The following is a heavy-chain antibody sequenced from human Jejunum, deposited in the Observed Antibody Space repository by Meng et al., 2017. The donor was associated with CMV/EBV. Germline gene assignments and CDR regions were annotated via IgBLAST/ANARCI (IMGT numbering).Heavy chain of an antibody. D-gene: IGHD1-26*01. CDR2: FYSSDTY. J-gene: IGHJ4*02. CDR3: ARGPGASTREGFDY. CDR1: GGSVNNYY. V-gene: IGHV4-4*07. Sequence: QVQLQESGPGLVMPSPTLSLTCTVSGGSVNNYYWSWIRQSAGKGLEWIGRFYSSDTYNYHPSLDSRVTMSLDTSKNQFSLNLRSVTAADTATYYCARGPGASTREGFDYWGLGTLVTVSS.